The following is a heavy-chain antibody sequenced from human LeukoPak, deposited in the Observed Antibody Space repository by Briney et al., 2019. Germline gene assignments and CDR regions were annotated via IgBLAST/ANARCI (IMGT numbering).Heavy chain of an antibody. CDR2: ISGSGGST. V-gene: IGHV3-23*01. CDR3: AKSPAVDAAFDI. Sequence: GGSLRLSCAASGSTFTNSGVGRARQAPGKGLEWVSAISGSGGSTYYADSVKGRFTISRDNSKNTLYLQMNSLRAEDTAVYYCAKSPAVDAAFDIWGQGTMVTVSS. CDR1: GSTFTNSG. J-gene: IGHJ3*02. D-gene: IGHD4-23*01.